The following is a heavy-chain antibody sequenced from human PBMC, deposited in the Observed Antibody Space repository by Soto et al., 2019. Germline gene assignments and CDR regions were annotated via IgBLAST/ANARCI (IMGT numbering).Heavy chain of an antibody. CDR1: GFTFSNAW. D-gene: IGHD7-27*01. CDR3: TTDEAPGSEKNWAG. CDR2: IKSKTDGGTT. V-gene: IGHV3-15*01. Sequence: EVQLVESGGGLVKPGGSLRLSCAASGFTFSNAWMSWVRQAPGKGLEWVGRIKSKTDGGTTDYAAPVKGRFTISRDDSKNTLYLQMNSLNTEDTAVYYCTTDEAPGSEKNWAGWGQGTLVTVSS. J-gene: IGHJ4*02.